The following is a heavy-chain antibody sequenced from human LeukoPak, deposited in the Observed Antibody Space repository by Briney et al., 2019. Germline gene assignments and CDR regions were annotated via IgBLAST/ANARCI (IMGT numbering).Heavy chain of an antibody. CDR2: INPNSGGT. CDR3: AREAVAGTYYFDY. Sequence: ASVKVSCKASGCTFSSYAISWVRQAPGQGLEWMGWINPNSGGTNYAQKFQGRVTMTRDTSISTAYMELSRLRSDDTAVYYCAREAVAGTYYFDYWGQGTLVTVSS. V-gene: IGHV1-2*02. J-gene: IGHJ4*02. CDR1: GCTFSSYA. D-gene: IGHD6-19*01.